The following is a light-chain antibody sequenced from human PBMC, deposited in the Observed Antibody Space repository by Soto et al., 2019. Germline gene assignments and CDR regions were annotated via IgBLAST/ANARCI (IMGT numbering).Light chain of an antibody. J-gene: IGKJ4*02. CDR2: NGP. CDR3: QQSRDWPLT. CDR1: QTVFNI. Sequence: IVLTQSPVTLSLSPGERATLSCRASQTVFNILAWYQPTPGQAPRLLIYNGPTRATGIPVSFRGSGSGTDFTRTISSLEPEDVAVYYCQQSRDWPLTFGGGTKVEI. V-gene: IGKV3-11*01.